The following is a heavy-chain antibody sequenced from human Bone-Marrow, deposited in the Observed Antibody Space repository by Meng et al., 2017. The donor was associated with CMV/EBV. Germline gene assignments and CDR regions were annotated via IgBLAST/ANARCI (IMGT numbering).Heavy chain of an antibody. CDR1: GGSISSYY. V-gene: IGHV4-59*12. CDR3: ARRRYYDFWSGYYCFEY. D-gene: IGHD3-3*01. Sequence: GSLRLSCTVSGGSISSYYWSWIRQPPGKGLEWIGYIYYSGSTNYNPSLKSRVTISVDKSKNQFSLKLSSVTAADTAVYYCARRRYYDFWSGYYCFEYWGQGNLVTVSS. J-gene: IGHJ4*02. CDR2: IYYSGST.